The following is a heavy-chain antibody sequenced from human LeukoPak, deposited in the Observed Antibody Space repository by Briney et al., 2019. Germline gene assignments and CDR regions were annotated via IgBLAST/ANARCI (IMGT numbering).Heavy chain of an antibody. CDR3: AGHHPRNTVDF. CDR1: GGSISSYY. CDR2: ISDIGSI. J-gene: IGHJ4*02. D-gene: IGHD2-8*02. V-gene: IGHV4-59*08. Sequence: SETLSLPCTVSGGSISSYYWSWIRQPPGKGLEWIAYISDIGSINYNPSLKSRVTISLDTSKNQFSLKLSSVTAADTAVYYCAGHHPRNTVDFWGQGTLVTVSS.